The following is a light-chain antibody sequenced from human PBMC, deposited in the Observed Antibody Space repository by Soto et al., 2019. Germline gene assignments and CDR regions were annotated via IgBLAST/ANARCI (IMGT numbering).Light chain of an antibody. CDR2: GAT. CDR3: HQYGSSPYT. V-gene: IGKV3-20*01. Sequence: EIVLTQSPGTLSLSPGERATLSCRASQSVSTNYLAWYQQKPGQSPRLLIYGATRRATGIPDRFSGSGSGTDFIHTISRLEPEDFALYFCHQYGSSPYTFAQGTKLDIK. J-gene: IGKJ2*01. CDR1: QSVSTNY.